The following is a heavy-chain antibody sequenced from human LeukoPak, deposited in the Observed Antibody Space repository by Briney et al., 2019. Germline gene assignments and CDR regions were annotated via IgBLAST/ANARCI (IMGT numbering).Heavy chain of an antibody. CDR1: GGSISSGTYY. CDR2: IYTRGST. D-gene: IGHD6-19*01. V-gene: IGHV4-61*02. Sequence: PSQTLSLTYTVSGGSISSGTYYWSWIRQPAGKGLEWIGRIYTRGSTNYNPSLKSRVTISVDTSKNQFSLRLSSVTAADTAVYYCAREDYSSGWYFDYWGQGTLVTVSS. CDR3: AREDYSSGWYFDY. J-gene: IGHJ4*02.